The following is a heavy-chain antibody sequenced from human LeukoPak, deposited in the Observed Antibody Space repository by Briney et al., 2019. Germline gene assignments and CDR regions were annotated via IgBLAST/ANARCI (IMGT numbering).Heavy chain of an antibody. V-gene: IGHV4-59*12. CDR1: GGSISNYY. D-gene: IGHD3-10*01. CDR2: IFYTGGT. J-gene: IGHJ3*02. CDR3: ARVRSGSYDAFDI. Sequence: ASETLSLTCTLSGGSISNYYWNWIRQPPGKGLEWVGYIFYTGGTNYNPSLKSRVTISVDKSKNQFSLKLSSVTAADTAVYYCARVRSGSYDAFDIWGQGTMVTVSS.